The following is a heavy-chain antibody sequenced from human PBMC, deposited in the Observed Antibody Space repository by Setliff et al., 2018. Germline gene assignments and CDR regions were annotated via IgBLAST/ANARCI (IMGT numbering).Heavy chain of an antibody. Sequence: ASVKVSCKASGYTFTDYGITWVRQAPGQGLEWMGWVSAYNGDTYYAQKLQVRVTMTTDTSTSTAYMELRSLRADDTAVYYCARDADCYDTSENPIFDHWGQGTLVTVSS. J-gene: IGHJ4*02. D-gene: IGHD3-22*01. CDR3: ARDADCYDTSENPIFDH. CDR2: VSAYNGDT. V-gene: IGHV1-18*01. CDR1: GYTFTDYG.